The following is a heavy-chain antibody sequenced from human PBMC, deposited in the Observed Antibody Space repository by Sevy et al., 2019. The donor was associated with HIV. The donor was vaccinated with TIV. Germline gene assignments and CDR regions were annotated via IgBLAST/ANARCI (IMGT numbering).Heavy chain of an antibody. CDR2: IIPIFGTP. Sequence: SVKVSCKASGGTFSDFGFHWVRQAPGQGLEWMGGIIPIFGTPNYAQQFLGRVTIIADESMSTVYMELNRLTSDYTAVYYCATSGTTGTTSHFGYWGQRTLVTVSS. CDR1: GGTFSDFG. D-gene: IGHD1-1*01. V-gene: IGHV1-69*13. J-gene: IGHJ4*02. CDR3: ATSGTTGTTSHFGY.